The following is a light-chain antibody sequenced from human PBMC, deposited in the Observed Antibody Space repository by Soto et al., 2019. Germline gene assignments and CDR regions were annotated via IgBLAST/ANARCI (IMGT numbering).Light chain of an antibody. CDR3: LQDHNYPWT. Sequence: AIQMTQSPSFLSASVGDTVTITCRASQGIRVDLGWYQQKEGKAPRLLLYAASSLHSGVPSRFSGSGSGTDFTLTISSLQPEDFATYYCLQDHNYPWTFGQGTRVEIK. CDR1: QGIRVD. J-gene: IGKJ1*01. CDR2: AAS. V-gene: IGKV1-6*01.